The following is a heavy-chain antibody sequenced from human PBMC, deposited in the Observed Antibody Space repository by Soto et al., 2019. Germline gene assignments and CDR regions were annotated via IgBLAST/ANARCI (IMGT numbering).Heavy chain of an antibody. V-gene: IGHV1-18*01. J-gene: IGHJ4*02. CDR3: AREPPPADY. Sequence: QVQLVQSGAEVKKPGASVKVSCKASGYTFTSYAISWVRQAPGQGLEWMGWISAYNGNTNYAQKLQGRVTMTTDTSTSKAYMELRGLRSDQTPVYYCAREPPPADYWGEGTLVTVST. CDR2: ISAYNGNT. CDR1: GYTFTSYA.